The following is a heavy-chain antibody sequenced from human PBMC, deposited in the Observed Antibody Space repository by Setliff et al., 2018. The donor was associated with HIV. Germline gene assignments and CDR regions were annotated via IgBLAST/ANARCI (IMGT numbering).Heavy chain of an antibody. CDR2: IVVGSYNT. J-gene: IGHJ6*03. CDR1: GFTFTNSA. CDR3: AAASNRRVRGVNLHYYYYMDV. V-gene: IGHV1-58*02. D-gene: IGHD3-10*01. Sequence: SVKVSCKASGFTFTNSAMQWVRQARGQRLEWIGWIVVGSYNTNYAKKFQERVTITRDLSTSTAYMELSSLRSEDTAVYYCAAASNRRVRGVNLHYYYYMDVWGKGTTVTVS.